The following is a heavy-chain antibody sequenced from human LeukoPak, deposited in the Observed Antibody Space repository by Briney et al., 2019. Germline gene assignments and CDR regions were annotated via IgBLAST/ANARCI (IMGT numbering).Heavy chain of an antibody. CDR3: ARGGYSYGHVFDY. V-gene: IGHV4-59*01. Sequence: PSETLSLTCTVSGGSISTYYWSWIRQPPGKGLEWIGYIYYRGSTNCNPSLKSRVTISVDTSKNQFSLKLTSVTAADTAMYYCARGGYSYGHVFDYWGQGALVTVSS. D-gene: IGHD5-18*01. J-gene: IGHJ4*02. CDR1: GGSISTYY. CDR2: IYYRGST.